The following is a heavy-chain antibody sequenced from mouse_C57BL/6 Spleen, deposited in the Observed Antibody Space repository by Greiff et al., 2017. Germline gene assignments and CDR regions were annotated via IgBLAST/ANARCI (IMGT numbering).Heavy chain of an antibody. CDR1: GYAFSSYW. CDR3: ASQGDGYSFDY. V-gene: IGHV1-80*01. CDR2: IYPGDGDT. Sequence: QVQLQQSGAELVKPGASVKISCKASGYAFSSYWMNWVKQRPGKGLEWIGQIYPGDGDTNYNGKFKGKATLTADKSSSTAYMQLSSLTSEDSAVYFCASQGDGYSFDYWGQGTTLTVSS. J-gene: IGHJ2*01. D-gene: IGHD2-3*01.